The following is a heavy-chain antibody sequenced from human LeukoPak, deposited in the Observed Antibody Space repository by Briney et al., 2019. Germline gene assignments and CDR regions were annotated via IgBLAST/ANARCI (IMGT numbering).Heavy chain of an antibody. V-gene: IGHV3-30*04. Sequence: GGSLRLSCAASGFSFSTYTRHWVRQAPGKGLEWVAGITNGGNIKYYADSVKGRFTTLRDNSKNTMYLQMNSLRPEDTAVYYCARDIGVNMIWGQGNLVTVSS. CDR3: ARDIGVNMI. CDR2: ITNGGNIK. J-gene: IGHJ4*02. D-gene: IGHD3-22*01. CDR1: GFSFSTYT.